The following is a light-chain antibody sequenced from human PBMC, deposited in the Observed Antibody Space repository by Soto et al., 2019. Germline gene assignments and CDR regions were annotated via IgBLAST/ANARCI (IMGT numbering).Light chain of an antibody. CDR1: QAISNY. CDR2: AAS. CDR3: QKFNAVPT. Sequence: GDTVTITCRASQAISNYLTWYQQKPGKVPTLLISAASTLQSGVPSRFSGSGSGTDFTLTISSLQPEDVATYYCQKFNAVPTFGGGTKVEI. V-gene: IGKV1-27*01. J-gene: IGKJ4*01.